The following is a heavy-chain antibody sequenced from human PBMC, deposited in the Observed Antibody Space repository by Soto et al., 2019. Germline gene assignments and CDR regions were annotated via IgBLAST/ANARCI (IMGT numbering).Heavy chain of an antibody. CDR3: ARGRYGDY. D-gene: IGHD1-1*01. CDR1: GYAFTTYG. V-gene: IGHV1-18*01. CDR2: ISAHNGNT. Sequence: QVHLVQSGAEVKKPGASVKVSCKGSGYAFTTYGITWVRQAPGQGLEWMGWISAHNGNTNSAQKFQGRGTVTRNTSTCTANMELRSLRSDDTAVYYCARGRYGDYWGQGALVTVSS. J-gene: IGHJ4*02.